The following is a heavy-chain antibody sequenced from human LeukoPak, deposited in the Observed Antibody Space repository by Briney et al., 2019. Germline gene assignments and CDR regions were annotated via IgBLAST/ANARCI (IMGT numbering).Heavy chain of an antibody. D-gene: IGHD6-19*01. CDR1: GGTFSSYA. J-gene: IGHJ4*02. CDR2: IIPIFGTA. V-gene: IGHV1-69*01. CDR3: ARSYTSGWYDVKY. Sequence: SVKVSCKXSGGTFSSYAISWVRQAPGQGLEWLGGIIPIFGTANYAQKFQGRVAITADESTSTAYMELSSLRSEDTAVYYCARSYTSGWYDVKYWGQGTLVTVSS.